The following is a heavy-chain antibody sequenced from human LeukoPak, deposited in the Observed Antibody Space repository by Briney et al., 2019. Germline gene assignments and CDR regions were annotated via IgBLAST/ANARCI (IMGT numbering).Heavy chain of an antibody. CDR3: AKGTDYDIHYYYYYMDV. CDR1: GFTFSSYA. CDR2: ISYDGSNK. Sequence: PGGSLRLSCAASGFTFSSYAMHWVRQAPGKGLEWVAVISYDGSNKYYADSVKGRFTISRDNSKNTLYLQMNSLRAEDTALYYCAKGTDYDIHYYYYYMDVWGKGTTVTVS. D-gene: IGHD3-9*01. V-gene: IGHV3-30*04. J-gene: IGHJ6*03.